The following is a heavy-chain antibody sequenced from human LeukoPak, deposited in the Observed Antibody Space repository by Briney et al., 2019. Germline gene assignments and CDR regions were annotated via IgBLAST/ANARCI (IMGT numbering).Heavy chain of an antibody. CDR2: INHSGST. CDR1: GGSISSSSYY. Sequence: PSETLSLTCTVSGGSISSSSYYWGWIRQPPGKGLEWIGEINHSGSTNYNPSLKSRVTISVDTSKNQFSLKLSSVTAADTAVYYCASVPISGYGLIGIWGQGTMVTVSS. V-gene: IGHV4-39*07. CDR3: ASVPISGYGLIGI. D-gene: IGHD5-12*01. J-gene: IGHJ3*02.